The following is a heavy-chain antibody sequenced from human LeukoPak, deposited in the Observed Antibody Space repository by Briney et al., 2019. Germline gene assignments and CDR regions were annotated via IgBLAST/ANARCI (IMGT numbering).Heavy chain of an antibody. Sequence: TGGSPRLSCAAPGFTFSDYYMSWIRQAPGKGLEWVSYISSSGSTIYYADSVKGRFTISRGNAKNSLYLQMNSLRAEDTAVYYCARGTVRGVGLHWGQGTLVTVSS. CDR3: ARGTVRGVGLH. J-gene: IGHJ4*02. V-gene: IGHV3-11*01. CDR2: ISSSGSTI. CDR1: GFTFSDYY. D-gene: IGHD3-10*01.